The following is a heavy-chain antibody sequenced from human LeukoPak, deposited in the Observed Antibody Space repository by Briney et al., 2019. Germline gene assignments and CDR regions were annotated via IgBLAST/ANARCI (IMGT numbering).Heavy chain of an antibody. J-gene: IGHJ4*02. CDR2: ISGSGGST. D-gene: IGHD6-19*01. CDR1: GFTFSSSS. Sequence: PGGSLRLSCAASGFTFSSSSMSWVRQAPGKGLEWVSVISGSGGSTDYADSVKGRFTISRDNSKSTLYLQTNSLRAEDTAVYYCAKGSGWYVWGQGTLVTVSS. CDR3: AKGSGWYV. V-gene: IGHV3-23*01.